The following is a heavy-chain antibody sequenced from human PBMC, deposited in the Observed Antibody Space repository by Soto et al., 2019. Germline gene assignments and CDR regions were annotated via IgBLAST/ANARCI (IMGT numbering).Heavy chain of an antibody. CDR2: IYYSGST. Sequence: SETLSLTCTVSGGSVSSGSYYWSWIRQPPGKGLEWIGYIYYSGSTNYNPSLKSRVTISVDTSKNQFSLKLSSVTAADTAVYYCARGGSSVKFDYWGQGTLVTVPQ. CDR3: ARGGSSVKFDY. CDR1: GGSVSSGSYY. J-gene: IGHJ4*02. V-gene: IGHV4-61*01. D-gene: IGHD6-13*01.